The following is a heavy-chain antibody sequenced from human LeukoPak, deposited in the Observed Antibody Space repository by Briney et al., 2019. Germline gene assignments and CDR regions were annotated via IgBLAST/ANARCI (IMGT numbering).Heavy chain of an antibody. CDR3: AKSGGYSYGYDFDY. J-gene: IGHJ4*02. CDR2: ISGNGGST. V-gene: IGHV3-43*02. CDR1: GFTFGDYA. D-gene: IGHD5-18*01. Sequence: GGSLRLSCAASGFTFGDYAMHWVRHAPGKGLEWVSLISGNGGSTYYADSVKGRFTISRDNSKNSLYLQMNSLRTEDTALYYCAKSGGYSYGYDFDYWGQGTLVTVSS.